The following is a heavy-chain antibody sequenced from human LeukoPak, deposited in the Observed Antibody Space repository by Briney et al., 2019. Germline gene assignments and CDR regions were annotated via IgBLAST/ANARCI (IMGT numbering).Heavy chain of an antibody. CDR1: GYTFTSYY. CDR3: ARASDIVLMVYAPPNFDY. D-gene: IGHD2-8*01. J-gene: IGHJ4*02. CDR2: INPSGGST. Sequence: GASVKVSCKASGYTFTSYYMHWVRQAPGQGLEWMGIINPSGGSTSNAQKFQGRVTMTRDTSTSTVYMELSSLRSEDTAVYYCARASDIVLMVYAPPNFDYWGQGTLVTVSS. V-gene: IGHV1-46*01.